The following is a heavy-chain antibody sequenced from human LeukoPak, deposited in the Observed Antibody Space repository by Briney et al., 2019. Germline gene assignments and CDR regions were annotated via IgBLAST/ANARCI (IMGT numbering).Heavy chain of an antibody. J-gene: IGHJ4*02. CDR3: AISLTYYYDSSGRFDY. D-gene: IGHD3-22*01. Sequence: PGGSLRLSCAASGFTFSSYAMSWVRQAPGKGLEWVSAISGSGGSTYYADSVKGRFTISTDNAKNTLYLKMTSLRAEDTAVYYCAISLTYYYDSSGRFDYWGQGTLVTVSS. CDR1: GFTFSSYA. V-gene: IGHV3-23*01. CDR2: ISGSGGST.